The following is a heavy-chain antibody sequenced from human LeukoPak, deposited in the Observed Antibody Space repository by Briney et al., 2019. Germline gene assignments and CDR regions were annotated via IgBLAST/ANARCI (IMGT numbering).Heavy chain of an antibody. Sequence: GGSLRLSCAASGFTFSNAWLSWVRQAPGKGLEWVGRLKSKTDGGTTDYAAPVKGRFTISRDDSKNTLYLQMNSLKPEDTALYYCTTDCGGDCYPGVDYWGQGTLVTVSS. CDR3: TTDCGGDCYPGVDY. V-gene: IGHV3-15*01. J-gene: IGHJ4*02. CDR2: LKSKTDGGTT. CDR1: GFTFSNAW. D-gene: IGHD2-21*02.